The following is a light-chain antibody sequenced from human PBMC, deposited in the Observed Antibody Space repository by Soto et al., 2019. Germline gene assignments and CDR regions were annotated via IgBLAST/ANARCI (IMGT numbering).Light chain of an antibody. CDR1: SSDVGAYNY. J-gene: IGLJ2*01. CDR3: VAWDDSLNGYVV. V-gene: IGLV2-14*03. CDR2: DVN. Sequence: QSVLTQPASVSGSPGQSITISCAGTSSDVGAYNYVSWYQHHPGKAPKLMIYDVNNRPSGDSNRFSGSKSGNTASLTISGLQAEDEADYYCVAWDDSLNGYVVFGGGTKVTVL.